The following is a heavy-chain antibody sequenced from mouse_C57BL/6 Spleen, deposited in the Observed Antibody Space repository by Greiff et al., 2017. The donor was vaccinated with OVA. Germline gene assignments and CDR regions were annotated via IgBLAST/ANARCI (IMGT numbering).Heavy chain of an antibody. J-gene: IGHJ2*01. CDR3: ASWGIYYYDLRDY. Sequence: EVKLVESGGGLVKPGGSLKLSCAASGFTFSDYGMHWVRQAPEKGLEWVAYISSGSSTIYYADTVKGRFTISSNNAKNTLFLHMTSLGSEETTMYYCASWGIYYYDLRDYWGQGTTLTVSS. V-gene: IGHV5-17*01. CDR2: ISSGSSTI. CDR1: GFTFSDYG. D-gene: IGHD2-4*01.